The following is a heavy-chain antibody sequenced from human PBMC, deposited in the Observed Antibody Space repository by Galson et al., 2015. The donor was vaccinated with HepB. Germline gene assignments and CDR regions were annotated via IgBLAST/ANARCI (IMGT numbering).Heavy chain of an antibody. CDR2: TYYRSKWIY. CDR1: GDSVSSNYAV. Sequence: CAISGDSVSSNYAVWNWIRQSPSRGLEWLGRTYYRSKWIYDYAESVKSRITITPDTSKNLVSLQLHSVIPEDAAVHYCAYGVDVWGQGTTVTVSS. V-gene: IGHV6-1*01. J-gene: IGHJ6*02. CDR3: AYGVDV.